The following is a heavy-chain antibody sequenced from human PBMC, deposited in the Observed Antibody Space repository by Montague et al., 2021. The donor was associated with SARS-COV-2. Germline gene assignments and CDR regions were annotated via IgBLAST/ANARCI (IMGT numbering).Heavy chain of an antibody. J-gene: IGHJ4*02. CDR1: GFTFSSYW. V-gene: IGHV3-74*01. D-gene: IGHD6-13*01. CDR2: INSDGSST. Sequence: SLRLSCAASGFTFSSYWMHWVRQAPGKGLVWVSRINSDGSSTSYADSVKGRFTISRDNAKNTLYLQMNSLRAEDTAVYYCAGDLEGIAAAGTGGFDYWGQGTLVTVSS. CDR3: AGDLEGIAAAGTGGFDY.